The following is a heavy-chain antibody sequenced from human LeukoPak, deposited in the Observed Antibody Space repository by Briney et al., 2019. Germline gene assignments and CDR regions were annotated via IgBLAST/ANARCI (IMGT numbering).Heavy chain of an antibody. CDR1: ANSLTKHW. CDR2: IYPGDSDT. CDR3: ARRDCSAGSCYHTYSY. V-gene: IGHV5-51*01. D-gene: IGHD2-15*01. J-gene: IGHJ4*02. Sequence: GESLKISCKASANSLTKHWIAWVRQMPGKGLEWMGIIYPGDSDTRYSPSFQGQVTISADKSISTAYLQWSSLKASDTAMYYCARRDCSAGSCYHTYSYWGQGTLVTVSS.